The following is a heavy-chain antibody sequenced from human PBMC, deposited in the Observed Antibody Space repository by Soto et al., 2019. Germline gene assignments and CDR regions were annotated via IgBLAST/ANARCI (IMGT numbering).Heavy chain of an antibody. D-gene: IGHD3-22*01. CDR2: ISGSAVYI. CDR3: VRDGLDYYDTERLYFDN. V-gene: IGHV3-23*01. Sequence: EVQLLESGGGLVQPGGSLRLSCAASGFTFSSYAMSWVRQAPGKGLEWVSTISGSAVYIDYADSVKGRFTISRDNANNSLYLQMNSLRAEDTATYYCVRDGLDYYDTERLYFDNWGQGTLVTVSS. J-gene: IGHJ4*02. CDR1: GFTFSSYA.